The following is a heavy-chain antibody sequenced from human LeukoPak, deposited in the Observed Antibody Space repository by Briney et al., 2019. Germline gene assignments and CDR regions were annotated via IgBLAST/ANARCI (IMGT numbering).Heavy chain of an antibody. V-gene: IGHV3-7*03. CDR1: GFTFSNYW. CDR3: AKDPNGDYIGTFDI. Sequence: GGSLRLSCVASGFTFSNYWMSWVRQAPGKGLEWVANIKQDGSEKYYVDSVKGRFTISRDNAKDSLYLQMNSLRAEDTAVYYCAKDPNGDYIGTFDIWGQGTMVTVSS. CDR2: IKQDGSEK. D-gene: IGHD4-17*01. J-gene: IGHJ3*02.